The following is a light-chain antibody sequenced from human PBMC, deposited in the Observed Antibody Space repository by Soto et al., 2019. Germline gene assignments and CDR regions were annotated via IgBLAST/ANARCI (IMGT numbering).Light chain of an antibody. CDR3: AAWHDSLNGYV. J-gene: IGLJ1*01. CDR2: SND. V-gene: IGLV1-44*01. Sequence: QSVLTQPPSASGTPGQRVTISCSGSSSNIGSNTVSWFQHLPGTAPKLLIYSNDQRPSGVPDRFSGSKSGTSASLAISGLQSADEADYYCAAWHDSLNGYVFGTGTMLTVL. CDR1: SSNIGSNT.